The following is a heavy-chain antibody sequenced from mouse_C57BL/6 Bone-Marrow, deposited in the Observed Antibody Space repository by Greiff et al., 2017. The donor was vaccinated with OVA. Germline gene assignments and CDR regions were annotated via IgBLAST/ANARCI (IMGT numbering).Heavy chain of an antibody. CDR1: GYTFTTYP. J-gene: IGHJ3*01. Sequence: QVQLKESGAELVKPGASVKMSCKASGYTFTTYPIEWMKQNHGKSLEWIGNFHPYNDDTKYNEKFKGKATLTVEKSSSTVYLELSRLTSDDSAVYYCAMPLYYGSSSFAYWGQGTLVTVSA. CDR3: AMPLYYGSSSFAY. D-gene: IGHD1-1*01. CDR2: FHPYNDDT. V-gene: IGHV1-47*01.